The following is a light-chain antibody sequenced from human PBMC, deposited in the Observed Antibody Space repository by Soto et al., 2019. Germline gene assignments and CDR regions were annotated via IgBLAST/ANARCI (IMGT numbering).Light chain of an antibody. CDR2: GAF. CDR3: QQYNTWPRT. CDR1: QRINNY. J-gene: IGKJ1*01. V-gene: IGKV3-15*01. Sequence: EIVMTQSPATLSVSPGERATLSCRASQRINNYLAWYQQKPGQAPRLIIYGAFDSATNISARFSGSGSGTEFTLTLSSLQSEDFAIYYCQQYNTWPRTFGQGTRVDI.